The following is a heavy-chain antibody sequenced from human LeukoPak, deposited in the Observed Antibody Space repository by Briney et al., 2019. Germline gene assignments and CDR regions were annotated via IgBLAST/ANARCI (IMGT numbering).Heavy chain of an antibody. D-gene: IGHD6-13*01. CDR1: GVTFSNYE. J-gene: IGHJ4*02. CDR2: ISSSGSTI. V-gene: IGHV3-48*03. CDR3: AKDPSSSWFGDYFDY. Sequence: QTGGSLRLSCAASGVTFSNYEMNWVRQVPGKGLEWLSYISSSGSTIYYADSVKGRFTISRDNSKNTLYLQMNSLRAEDTAVYYCAKDPSSSWFGDYFDYWGQGTLVTVSS.